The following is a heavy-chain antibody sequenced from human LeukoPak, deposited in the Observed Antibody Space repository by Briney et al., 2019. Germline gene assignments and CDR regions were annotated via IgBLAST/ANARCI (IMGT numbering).Heavy chain of an antibody. D-gene: IGHD6-19*01. CDR2: MYYSGIT. V-gene: IGHV4-39*01. CDR1: VDSISSSSYY. CDR3: ARGLYTSGWFHFDY. J-gene: IGHJ4*02. Sequence: SETLSLICTVSVDSISSSSYYWGWIRTPPVKQLEWIGSMYYSGITYYNPSLKSRVTISVDTSKNQFSLTLSSVTAADTAEYYCARGLYTSGWFHFDYWGQGTLVTVSS.